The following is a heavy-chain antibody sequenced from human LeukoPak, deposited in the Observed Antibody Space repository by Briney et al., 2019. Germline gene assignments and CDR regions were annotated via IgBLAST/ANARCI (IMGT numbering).Heavy chain of an antibody. CDR1: GYTFTNYD. CDR3: ARALVGDGLDY. Sequence: ASVKVSCKASGYTFTNYDINWVRRATGQGLEWMGIINPSGGSTSYAQKFQGRVTTTRDTSTSTVYMELSSLRSEDTAVYYCARALVGDGLDYWGQGTLVTVSS. V-gene: IGHV1-46*01. J-gene: IGHJ4*02. D-gene: IGHD3-9*01. CDR2: INPSGGST.